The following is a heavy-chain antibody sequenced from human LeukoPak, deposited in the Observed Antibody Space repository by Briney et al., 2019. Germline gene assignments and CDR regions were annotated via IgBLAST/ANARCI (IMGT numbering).Heavy chain of an antibody. Sequence: GASVKVSCKASGYTFTGYYMHWVRQAPGQGLEWMGWINPNSGGTNYAQKFQGRVTMTRDTSISTAYMELSRLRSDDTAVYYCARDGRALELRYWFDPWGQGTLVTVSS. CDR3: ARDGRALELRYWFDP. CDR1: GYTFTGYY. CDR2: INPNSGGT. D-gene: IGHD1-7*01. V-gene: IGHV1-2*02. J-gene: IGHJ5*02.